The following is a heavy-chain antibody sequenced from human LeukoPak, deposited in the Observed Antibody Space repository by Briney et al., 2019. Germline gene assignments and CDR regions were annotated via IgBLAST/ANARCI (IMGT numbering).Heavy chain of an antibody. J-gene: IGHJ4*02. V-gene: IGHV3-7*03. CDR3: AKENVLLWFGESRGFDY. CDR1: GFTFSSYW. CDR2: IKQDGSEK. D-gene: IGHD3-10*01. Sequence: PGGSLRLSCAASGFTFSSYWMSWVRQAPGKGLEWVANIKQDGSEKYYVDSVKGRFTISRDNAKNSLYLQMNSLRAEDTAVYYCAKENVLLWFGESRGFDYWGQGTLVTVSS.